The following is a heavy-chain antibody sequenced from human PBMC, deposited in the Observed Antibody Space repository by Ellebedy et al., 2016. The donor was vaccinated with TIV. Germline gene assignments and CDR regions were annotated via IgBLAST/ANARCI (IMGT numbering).Heavy chain of an antibody. CDR3: ARDHQDVTAMVTWYYYYYMDV. CDR2: ISSSGSTI. V-gene: IGHV3-11*01. J-gene: IGHJ6*03. D-gene: IGHD5-18*01. CDR1: GFTFSDYY. Sequence: GESLKISXAASGFTFSDYYMSWIRQAPGKGLEWVSYISSSGSTIYYADSVKGRFTISRDNAKNSLYLQMNSLRAEDTAVYYCARDHQDVTAMVTWYYYYYMDVWGKGTTVTVSS.